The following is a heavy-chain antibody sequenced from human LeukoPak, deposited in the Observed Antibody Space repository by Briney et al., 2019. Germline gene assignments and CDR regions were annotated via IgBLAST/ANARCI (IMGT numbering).Heavy chain of an antibody. Sequence: SRTLSLTCTVSVGSISSGGYYWSWIRQHPGKGLEWIGYIYYSGPTNYNPSLKSRVTISVDTSQNQFSLQLRSVTAADAAVYYCAREDPQTTVPEGMDVWGQGTTVTVSS. J-gene: IGHJ6*02. CDR3: AREDPQTTVPEGMDV. V-gene: IGHV4-61*08. CDR1: VGSISSGGYY. CDR2: IYYSGPT. D-gene: IGHD4-17*01.